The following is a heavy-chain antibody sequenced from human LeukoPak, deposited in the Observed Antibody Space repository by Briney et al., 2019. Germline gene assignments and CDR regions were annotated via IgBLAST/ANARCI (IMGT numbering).Heavy chain of an antibody. CDR1: GFTFSSYA. D-gene: IGHD2-15*01. J-gene: IGHJ4*02. V-gene: IGHV3-23*01. CDR2: ISGSGGST. Sequence: GGSLRLSCAASGFTFSSYAMSWVRQAPGKGLEWVSAISGSGGSTYYADSVKGWFTISRDNSKNTLYLQMNSLRAEDTAVYYCAKDGYCSGGSCSDFDYWGQGTLVTVSS. CDR3: AKDGYCSGGSCSDFDY.